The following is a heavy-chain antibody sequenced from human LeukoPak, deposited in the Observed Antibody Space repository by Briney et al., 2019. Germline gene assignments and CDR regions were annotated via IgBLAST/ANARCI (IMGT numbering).Heavy chain of an antibody. CDR3: AKWSRSIDVDNLCDY. CDR2: ISSSGGTT. J-gene: IGHJ4*02. D-gene: IGHD5-24*01. CDR1: GFTFSSYA. Sequence: GGSLRLSCAASGFTFSSYAMSWVRQAPGKGLEWVSVISSSGGTTYYADSVKGRFTISRDNSKNTLYLQMNSLRAEDTAVYYCAKWSRSIDVDNLCDYWGQGTLVTVSS. V-gene: IGHV3-23*01.